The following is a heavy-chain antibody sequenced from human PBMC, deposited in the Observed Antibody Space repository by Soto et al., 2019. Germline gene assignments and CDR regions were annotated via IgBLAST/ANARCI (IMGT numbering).Heavy chain of an antibody. CDR1: GDFISNGGYS. CDR2: IYHSGST. Sequence: QLQLQESGSGLVKPSQTLSLTCAVSGDFISNGGYSWTWMRQPPGNGLEWIGYIYHSGSTYYNPSLKSRVTISVDSSKNQFSLILNSVTAADTAVYYCARVVIYGPKYYFDSWGQGTLVTVSS. J-gene: IGHJ4*02. CDR3: ARVVIYGPKYYFDS. D-gene: IGHD3-10*01. V-gene: IGHV4-30-2*01.